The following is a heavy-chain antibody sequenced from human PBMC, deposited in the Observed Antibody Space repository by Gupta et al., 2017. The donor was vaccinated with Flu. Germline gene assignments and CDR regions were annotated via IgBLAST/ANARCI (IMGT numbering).Heavy chain of an antibody. Sequence: EVQLLESGGGLVQPGGSLRLSCAASGFSFSSSALTWVRQAPGKGLEWVSTIGGSAGSTYYADSVKGRFTISRDNSENTLFLQMNSLRADDTAVYYCAKTRYADYWGQGTLVTVSS. J-gene: IGHJ4*02. V-gene: IGHV3-23*01. D-gene: IGHD3-16*01. CDR2: IGGSAGST. CDR1: GFSFSSSA. CDR3: AKTRYADY.